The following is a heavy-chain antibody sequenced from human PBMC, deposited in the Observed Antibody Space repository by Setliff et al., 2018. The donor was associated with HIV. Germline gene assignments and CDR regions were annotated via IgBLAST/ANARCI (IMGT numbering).Heavy chain of an antibody. CDR1: GFTFSTYW. V-gene: IGHV3-74*01. CDR3: ARPFPSATYFYDGFDI. D-gene: IGHD3-3*01. CDR2: INSDGSHT. Sequence: GGSLRLSCAASGFTFSTYWMHWVRQVPGKGLVWVSRINSDGSHTDYADSVKGRFTISRDNAKNTLSLQMNSLRAEDTAFYYCARPFPSATYFYDGFDIWGQGTMVTVSS. J-gene: IGHJ3*02.